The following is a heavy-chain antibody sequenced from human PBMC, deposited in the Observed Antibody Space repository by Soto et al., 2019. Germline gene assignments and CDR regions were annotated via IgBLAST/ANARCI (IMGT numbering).Heavy chain of an antibody. CDR1: GASISTHY. J-gene: IGHJ4*02. CDR3: ARGQDYYESSGYYFDY. CDR2: INHSGST. Sequence: SETLSLTCTVSGASISTHYWSWIRQPPGKGLEWIGEINHSGSTHYNPSLRSRVTISVDTSKNQFSLKLSSVTAADTAVYYCARGQDYYESSGYYFDYWGQGTLVTVSS. V-gene: IGHV4-34*01. D-gene: IGHD3-22*01.